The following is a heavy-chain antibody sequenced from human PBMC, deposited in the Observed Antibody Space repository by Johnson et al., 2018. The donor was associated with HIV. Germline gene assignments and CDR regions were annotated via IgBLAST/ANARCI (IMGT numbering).Heavy chain of an antibody. D-gene: IGHD4-17*01. V-gene: IGHV3-66*01. Sequence: VQLMESGGGLVQPGGSLRLSCAASGFTVSSNYMSWVRQAPGKGLEWVSVIYSGGSTYYADSVKGRFTISRDNSKSTLYLQMNSLRAEDTAVYYRASSFDYGDGVDIWGQGTMVTVSS. J-gene: IGHJ3*02. CDR3: ASSFDYGDGVDI. CDR2: IYSGGST. CDR1: GFTVSSNY.